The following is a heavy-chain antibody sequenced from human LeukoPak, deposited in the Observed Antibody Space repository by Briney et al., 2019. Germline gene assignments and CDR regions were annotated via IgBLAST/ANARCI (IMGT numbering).Heavy chain of an antibody. CDR2: ISSSSSTI. V-gene: IGHV3-48*01. D-gene: IGHD2-8*01. J-gene: IGHJ4*02. CDR1: GFTFSSYS. CDR3: ARVTYCTNGVCFDYFDY. Sequence: PGGSLRLSCAASGFTFSSYSMNWVRQAPGKGLEWVSYISSSSSTIYYADSVKGRFTISRDNAKNSLYLQMNSLRAEDTAVYYCARVTYCTNGVCFDYFDYWGQGTLVTVSS.